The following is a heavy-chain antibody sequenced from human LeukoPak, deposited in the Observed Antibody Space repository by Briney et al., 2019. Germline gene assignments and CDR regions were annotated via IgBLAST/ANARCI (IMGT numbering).Heavy chain of an antibody. CDR2: ISSRSSYI. J-gene: IGHJ6*03. CDR3: DV. D-gene: IGHD3-10*01. Sequence: WGSLRLSCAASGFTFSSYSMNWVRQAPGKGLEWVSSISSRSSYIYYADSVKGRFTISRDNDTAVYYCAREGVDRRGVYYYYMDVWGKGTTVTISS. V-gene: IGHV3-21*01. CDR1: GFTFSSYS.